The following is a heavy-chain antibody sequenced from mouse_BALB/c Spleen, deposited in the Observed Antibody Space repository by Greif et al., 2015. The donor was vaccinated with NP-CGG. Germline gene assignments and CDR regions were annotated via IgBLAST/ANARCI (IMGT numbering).Heavy chain of an antibody. J-gene: IGHJ3*01. V-gene: IGHV1-69*01. Sequence: QVQLQQSGAELAMPGASVKMSCKASGYTFTDYWMHWVKQRPGQGLEWIGAIDTSDSYTSYNQKFKGKATLTVDESSSTAYMQLSSLTSEDSAVYYCARDDGHDGVWFAYWGQGTLVTVSA. CDR3: ARDDGHDGVWFAY. CDR2: IDTSDSYT. CDR1: GYTFTDYW. D-gene: IGHD2-3*01.